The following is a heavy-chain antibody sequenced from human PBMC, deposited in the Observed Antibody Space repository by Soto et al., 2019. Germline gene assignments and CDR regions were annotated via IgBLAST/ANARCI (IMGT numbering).Heavy chain of an antibody. CDR1: GYTFTSYD. CDR2: MNPNSGNT. J-gene: IGHJ4*02. Sequence: ASVKVSCKASGYTFTSYDINWVRQATGQGLEWMGWMNPNSGNTGYAQKFQGRVTMTRNTSISTAYMELSSLRSEDTAVYYCARVRFMITFGGVIDIPSAPDYWGQGTLVTVSS. CDR3: ARVRFMITFGGVIDIPSAPDY. V-gene: IGHV1-8*01. D-gene: IGHD3-16*02.